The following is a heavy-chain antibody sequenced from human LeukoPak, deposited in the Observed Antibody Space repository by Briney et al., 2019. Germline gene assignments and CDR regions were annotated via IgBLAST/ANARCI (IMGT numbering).Heavy chain of an antibody. D-gene: IGHD4-17*01. CDR3: ATGHNDYGNNWFDP. CDR2: ISYDGSNK. CDR1: GFTFSSYA. V-gene: IGHV3-30-3*01. J-gene: IGHJ5*02. Sequence: GGSLRLSCAASGFTFSSYAMHWVRQAPGKGLEWVAVISYDGSNKYYADSVKGRFTISRDNSKNTLYLQMNSLRAEDTAVYYCATGHNDYGNNWFDPWGQGTLVTVSS.